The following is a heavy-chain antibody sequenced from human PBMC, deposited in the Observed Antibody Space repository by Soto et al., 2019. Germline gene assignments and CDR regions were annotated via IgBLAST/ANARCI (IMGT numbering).Heavy chain of an antibody. J-gene: IGHJ4*02. CDR3: VKVLARGVGVPRFYFDS. CDR1: GFTFSNSW. CDR2: INADGTST. D-gene: IGHD2-2*01. V-gene: IGHV3-74*01. Sequence: GGALRLSCAASGFTFSNSWMHWVRQVSGKGLEWVSRINADGTSTSYADSVKGRFTISRDNAKNTLYLHVNSLRAEDTAVYYCVKVLARGVGVPRFYFDSWGQGALVTVSS.